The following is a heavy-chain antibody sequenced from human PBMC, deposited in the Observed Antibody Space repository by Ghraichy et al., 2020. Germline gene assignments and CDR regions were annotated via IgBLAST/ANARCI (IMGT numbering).Heavy chain of an antibody. CDR1: GGSFSGYY. Sequence: ETLSLTCAVYGGSFSGYYWSWIRQPPGKGLEWIGEINHSGSTNYNPSLKSRVTISVDTSKNQFSLKLSSVTAADTAVYYCATLITGTTDYYYGMDVWGQGTTVTVSS. CDR2: INHSGST. J-gene: IGHJ6*02. D-gene: IGHD1-14*01. V-gene: IGHV4-34*01. CDR3: ATLITGTTDYYYGMDV.